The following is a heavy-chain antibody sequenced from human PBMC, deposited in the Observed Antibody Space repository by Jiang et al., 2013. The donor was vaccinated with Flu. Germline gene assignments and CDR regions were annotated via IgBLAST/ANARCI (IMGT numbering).Heavy chain of an antibody. CDR1: GFTFSNYW. CDR3: ARGGSTMTPGGVLGAY. CDR2: ISSDGSDT. Sequence: VQLVESGGGLVQPGGSLRLSCAASGFTFSNYWMHWVRQVPGKGLVWVSRISSDGSDTTHADSVEGRFTISRDNAKNTLYLQMNSLRAEDTAVYYCARGGSTMTPGGVLGAYWGQGTLVTVSS. D-gene: IGHD5/OR15-5a*01. J-gene: IGHJ4*02. V-gene: IGHV3-74*01.